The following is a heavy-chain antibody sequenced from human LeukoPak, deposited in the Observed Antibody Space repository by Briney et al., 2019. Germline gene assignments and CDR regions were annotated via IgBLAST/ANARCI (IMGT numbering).Heavy chain of an antibody. CDR1: GYTFTSYD. D-gene: IGHD3-9*01. CDR3: ARYLTGYYYYYYMDV. CDR2: MNPNSGNT. Sequence: ASVKVSCKASGYTFTSYDINWVRQATGQGLEWMGGMNPNSGNTGYAQKFQGRVTMTRNTSISTAYMELSSLRSEDTAVYYCARYLTGYYYYYYMDVWGKGTTVTISS. V-gene: IGHV1-8*01. J-gene: IGHJ6*03.